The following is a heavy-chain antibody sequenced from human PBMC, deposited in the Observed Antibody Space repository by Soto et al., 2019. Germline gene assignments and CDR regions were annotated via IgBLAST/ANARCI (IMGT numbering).Heavy chain of an antibody. J-gene: IGHJ4*02. CDR3: AKGPRDIVVVVAPDY. CDR2: ISYDGSNK. CDR1: GFTFSSYG. Sequence: QVQLVESGGGVVQPGRSLRLSCAASGFTFSSYGMHWVRQAPGKGLEWVAVISYDGSNKYYADSVKGRFTISRDNSKNTLYLQMNSMRAEDTAVYYCAKGPRDIVVVVAPDYWGQGTLVTVSS. V-gene: IGHV3-30*18. D-gene: IGHD2-15*01.